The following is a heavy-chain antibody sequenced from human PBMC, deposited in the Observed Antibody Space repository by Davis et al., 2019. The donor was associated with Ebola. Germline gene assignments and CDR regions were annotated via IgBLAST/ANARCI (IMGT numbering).Heavy chain of an antibody. CDR3: ARGQVVWPRFDP. D-gene: IGHD2-15*01. Sequence: SDTLSLTCAVYGGSFSGYYWSWIRQPPGKGLEWIGEINHSGSTNYNPSLKSRVTISVDTSKNQFSLKLSSVTAADTAVYYCARGQVVWPRFDPWGQGTLVTVSS. V-gene: IGHV4-34*01. J-gene: IGHJ5*02. CDR2: INHSGST. CDR1: GGSFSGYY.